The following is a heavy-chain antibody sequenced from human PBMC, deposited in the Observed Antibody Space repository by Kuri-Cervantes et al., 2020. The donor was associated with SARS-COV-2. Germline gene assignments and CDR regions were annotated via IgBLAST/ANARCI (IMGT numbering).Heavy chain of an antibody. CDR1: GGSVSSGSYY. CDR3: ARVRRGWVPDPGVDY. Sequence: GSLRLSCTVSGGSVSSGSYYWSWIRQPPGKGLEWIGYIYYSGSTNYNPSLKSRVTISVDTSKNQFSLKLSSVTAADTAVYYCARVRRGWVPDPGVDYWGQGTLVTVSS. V-gene: IGHV4-61*01. D-gene: IGHD1-14*01. CDR2: IYYSGST. J-gene: IGHJ4*02.